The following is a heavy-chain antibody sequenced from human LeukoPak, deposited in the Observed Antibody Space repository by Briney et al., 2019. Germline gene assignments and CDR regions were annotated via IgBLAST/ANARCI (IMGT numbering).Heavy chain of an antibody. CDR2: INPSSGDT. D-gene: IGHD1-26*01. J-gene: IGHJ4*02. CDR3: ATTSGYFYY. CDR1: AYTFTDYY. Sequence: ASVTVPCKASAYTFTDYYVHWVRQAPGQGLEWMGRINPSSGDTNYAQNFQGRVTMTRDTSISTAYMELSRLRSDDTAVYYCATTSGYFYYWGQGTLVTVSS. V-gene: IGHV1-2*06.